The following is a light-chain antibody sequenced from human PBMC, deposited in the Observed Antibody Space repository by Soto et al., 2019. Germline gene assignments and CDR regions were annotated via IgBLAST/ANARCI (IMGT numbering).Light chain of an antibody. CDR2: DNN. V-gene: IGLV1-51*01. CDR3: ETWDSSQSAVV. J-gene: IGLJ2*01. CDR1: SSNIGDNY. Sequence: QSVLTQPPSVSAAPGQKVTISCSGSSSNIGDNYVSWYQQLPGTAPKLLIYDNNSRPSGIPDRFSGSKSGTSATLAITGLQTGDEADYYCETWDSSQSAVVFGGGTKPTVL.